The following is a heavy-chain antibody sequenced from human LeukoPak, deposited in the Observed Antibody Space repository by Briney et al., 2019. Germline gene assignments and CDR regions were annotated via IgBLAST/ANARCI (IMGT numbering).Heavy chain of an antibody. CDR2: IWYDGSNK. J-gene: IGHJ4*02. D-gene: IGHD3/OR15-3a*01. V-gene: IGHV3-33*01. CDR1: GFKFSDCG. CDR3: ARDRTRYLDQ. Sequence: GGSLRLSCATSGFKFSDCGMHWVRQAPGKGLEWVAFIWYDGSNKLYVDSVKGRFTISRDNSKNGIYLQMNSLRAEDTAVYYCARDRTRYLDQWGQGTLVTVSS.